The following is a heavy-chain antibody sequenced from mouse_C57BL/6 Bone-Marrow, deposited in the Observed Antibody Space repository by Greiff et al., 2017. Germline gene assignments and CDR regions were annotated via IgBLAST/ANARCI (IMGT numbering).Heavy chain of an antibody. CDR2: ISDGGSYT. D-gene: IGHD2-4*01. CDR1: GFTFSSYA. J-gene: IGHJ4*01. V-gene: IGHV5-4*01. Sequence: EVQLVESGGGLVKPGGSLKLSCAASGFTFSSYAMSWVRQTPEKRLEWVATISDGGSYTYYPDNVKGRFTISRDNAKNNLYLQMSHLKSEDTAMYYGARRRDYDRGYAMDDWGQGTSVTVSS. CDR3: ARRRDYDRGYAMDD.